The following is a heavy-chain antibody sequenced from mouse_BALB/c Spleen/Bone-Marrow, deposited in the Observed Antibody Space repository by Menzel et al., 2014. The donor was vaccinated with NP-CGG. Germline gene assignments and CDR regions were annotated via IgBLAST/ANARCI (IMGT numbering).Heavy chain of an antibody. CDR2: IYPGNGDT. J-gene: IGHJ2*01. CDR3: AREGRSPFDH. Sequence: QVQLQQSGVELVKPGASMKMSCKASGYTFTSYNLHWIKQTPGQGLEWIGAIYPGNGDTSYNQRFKGKATLTTDKSSNTAYMQLSRLTSEDSAVYYCAREGRSPFDHWGQGSTLTVSS. V-gene: IGHV1-12*01. CDR1: GYTFTSYN.